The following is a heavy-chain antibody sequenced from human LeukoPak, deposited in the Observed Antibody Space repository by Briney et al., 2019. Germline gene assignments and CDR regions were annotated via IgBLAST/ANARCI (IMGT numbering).Heavy chain of an antibody. Sequence: SETLSLTCTVSGYSISSGYYWGWIRQPPGKGLEWIGSIYHSGGTYYNPSLKSRVTISVDTSKNQFSLKLSSVTAADTAVYYCARDLGTYDSSGYYGGAAFDIWGQGTMVTVSS. V-gene: IGHV4-38-2*02. J-gene: IGHJ3*02. D-gene: IGHD3-22*01. CDR2: IYHSGGT. CDR3: ARDLGTYDSSGYYGGAAFDI. CDR1: GYSISSGYY.